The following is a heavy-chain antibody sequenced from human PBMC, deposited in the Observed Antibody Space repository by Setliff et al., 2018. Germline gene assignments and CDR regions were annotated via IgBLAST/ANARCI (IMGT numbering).Heavy chain of an antibody. J-gene: IGHJ3*02. CDR3: ARRIVGAVDGFDI. CDR2: IYYSGNT. CDR1: GGSFSGYF. D-gene: IGHD1-26*01. V-gene: IGHV4-34*01. Sequence: SETLSLTCAVYGGSFSGYFWSWIRQSPGRGLEWIAHIYYSGNTFYNPSLGSRLTISGDTSKNQFSLKLSSVTAADTAVYYCARRIVGAVDGFDIWGQGTMVTVSS.